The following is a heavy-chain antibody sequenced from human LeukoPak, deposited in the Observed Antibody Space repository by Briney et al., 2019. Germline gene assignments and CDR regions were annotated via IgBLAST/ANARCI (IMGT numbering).Heavy chain of an antibody. CDR2: IGGSGTST. Sequence: GASLRLSCAASGFSFNSYAMIWVRQAPGKGLEWVSAIGGSGTSTFYADSVKGRFTISRDNSKNTLYLQMNSLRAEDTAVYYCAKTSLGHPPYYCTMDVWGQGTTVTVSS. J-gene: IGHJ6*02. CDR3: AKTSLGHPPYYCTMDV. V-gene: IGHV3-23*01. D-gene: IGHD7-27*01. CDR1: GFSFNSYA.